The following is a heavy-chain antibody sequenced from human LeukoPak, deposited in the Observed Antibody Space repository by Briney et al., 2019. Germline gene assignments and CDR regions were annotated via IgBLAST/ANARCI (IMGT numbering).Heavy chain of an antibody. J-gene: IGHJ6*03. Sequence: ASVKVSCKASGYTFITYEINWVRQAPGQGLEWMGWMNPNSGNTGYAQKFQGRVTMTRDTSTSTVYMELSSLRSEDTAVYYCATATALRTMDVWGKGTTVTVSS. CDR2: MNPNSGNT. CDR3: ATATALRTMDV. V-gene: IGHV1-8*01. D-gene: IGHD2-15*01. CDR1: GYTFITYE.